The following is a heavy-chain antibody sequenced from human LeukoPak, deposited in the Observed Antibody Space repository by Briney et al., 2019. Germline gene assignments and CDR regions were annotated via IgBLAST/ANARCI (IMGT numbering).Heavy chain of an antibody. Sequence: PSETLSLTCAVSGGSFSGYYFSWIRQPPGKGLEWVGEINHSGMTNYSPSLKSRITVSLDTSKNQFSLKLSSVTAADTAVYYCALSSAASATLDSWGQGTLVTVSS. CDR2: INHSGMT. J-gene: IGHJ4*02. D-gene: IGHD2-15*01. V-gene: IGHV4-34*01. CDR3: ALSSAASATLDS. CDR1: GGSFSGYY.